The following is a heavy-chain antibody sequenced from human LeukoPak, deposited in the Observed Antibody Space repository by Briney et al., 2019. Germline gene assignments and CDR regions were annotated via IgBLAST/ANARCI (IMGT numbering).Heavy chain of an antibody. CDR3: ARIAAAVWYYFDY. D-gene: IGHD6-13*01. J-gene: IGHJ4*02. CDR1: GFTFSSYA. V-gene: IGHV3-30*04. CDR2: ISYDGSNK. Sequence: SGGSLRLSCAASGFTFSSYAMHWVRQAPGKGLEWVAVISYDGSNKYYADSVKGRFTISRDNPKNTLYLQMNSLRAEDTAVYYCARIAAAVWYYFDYWGQGTLVTVSS.